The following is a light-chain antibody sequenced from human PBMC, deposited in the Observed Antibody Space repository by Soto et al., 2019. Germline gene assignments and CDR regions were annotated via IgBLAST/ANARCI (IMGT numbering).Light chain of an antibody. CDR3: QQYNNWPPWT. Sequence: EVVLTQSPGTLSLSRGERATLSCRASERIYSAYLGWYQQKPGQAPRLLIYGTSSRATGIPDRFSGSGSGTDFTLTISSLEPEDFAVYYCQQYNNWPPWTFGQGTKVDIK. V-gene: IGKV3-20*01. CDR2: GTS. CDR1: ERIYSAY. J-gene: IGKJ1*01.